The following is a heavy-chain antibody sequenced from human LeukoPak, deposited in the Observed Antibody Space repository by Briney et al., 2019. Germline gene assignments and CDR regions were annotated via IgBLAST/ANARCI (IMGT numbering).Heavy chain of an antibody. V-gene: IGHV3-30*18. CDR3: AKVADSSGYPPSPPDY. J-gene: IGHJ4*02. CDR1: GFTFSSYG. CDR2: ISYDGSNK. D-gene: IGHD3-22*01. Sequence: GGSLRLSCAASGFTFSSYGMHWVRQAPGKGLEWVAVISYDGSNKYYADSVKGRFTISRDNSKNTLYLQMNSLRAEDTAVYYCAKVADSSGYPPSPPDYWGQGTLVTVSS.